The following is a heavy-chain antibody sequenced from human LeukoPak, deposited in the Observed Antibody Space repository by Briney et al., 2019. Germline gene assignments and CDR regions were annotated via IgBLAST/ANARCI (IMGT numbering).Heavy chain of an antibody. J-gene: IGHJ4*02. D-gene: IGHD2-2*01. CDR3: ARGTTRNIVVDKFDY. CDR2: IYYSGST. V-gene: IGHV4-30-4*08. Sequence: SQTLSLTCTVSGGSISSGDYYWSWIRQPPGKGLEWIGYIYYSGSTYYNPSLKSRVTISVDTSKNQFSLKLSSVTAADTAVYYCARGTTRNIVVDKFDYWGQGTLVTVSS. CDR1: GGSISSGDYY.